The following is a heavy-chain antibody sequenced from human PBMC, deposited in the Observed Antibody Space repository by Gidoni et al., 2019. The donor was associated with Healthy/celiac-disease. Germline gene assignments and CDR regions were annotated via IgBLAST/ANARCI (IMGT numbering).Heavy chain of an antibody. Sequence: GSTYYNPSLKSRVTISVDTSKNQFSLKLSSVTAADTAVYYCASTYYDSSGTPPSGAFDIWGQGTMVTVSS. CDR2: GST. V-gene: IGHV4-39*01. D-gene: IGHD3-22*01. J-gene: IGHJ3*02. CDR3: ASTYYDSSGTPPSGAFDI.